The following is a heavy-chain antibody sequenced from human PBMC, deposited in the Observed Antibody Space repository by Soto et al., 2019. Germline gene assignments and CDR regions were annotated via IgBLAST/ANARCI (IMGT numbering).Heavy chain of an antibody. V-gene: IGHV4-59*01. D-gene: IGHD1-1*01. CDR3: AKLPWAAYACIFDP. CDR2: IYYSGST. Sequence: SATLSLTCTVSGVSISNYYWTWILQPPGKGLEWIGYIYYSGSTNYNPSLKSRVTISVDTSKNQFSLKLSSVTAADTAVYYCAKLPWAAYACIFDPWGQGTLFTVSS. CDR1: GVSISNYY. J-gene: IGHJ5*02.